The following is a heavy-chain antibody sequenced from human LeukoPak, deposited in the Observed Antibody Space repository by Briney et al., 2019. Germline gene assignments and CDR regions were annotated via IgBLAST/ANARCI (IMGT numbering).Heavy chain of an antibody. V-gene: IGHV1-18*01. CDR1: GYTFTSYG. D-gene: IGHD2-2*01. Sequence: ASVKVSCKASGYTFTSYGISWVRQAPGQGLEWMGWISAYNGNTNYAQKLQGRVTMTTDTSTSTAYMELRSLRSDDTAVYYCARVEDIVVVPAAINDYWGQGTLVTVSS. J-gene: IGHJ4*02. CDR2: ISAYNGNT. CDR3: ARVEDIVVVPAAINDY.